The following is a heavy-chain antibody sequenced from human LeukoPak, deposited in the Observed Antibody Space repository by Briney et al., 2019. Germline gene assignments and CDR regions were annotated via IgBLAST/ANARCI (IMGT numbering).Heavy chain of an antibody. J-gene: IGHJ4*02. CDR1: GASIISSSYY. CDR2: IYYSGST. CDR3: AGRAYSSGAH. D-gene: IGHD6-19*01. V-gene: IGHV4-39*01. Sequence: PSQTLSLTCAVSGASIISSSYYWGWIRQPPGKGLEWIESIYYSGSTNYNPTLKSRVTISADTSKNQFSLKLSSVTAADTAVYYCAGRAYSSGAHWGQGTLVTVSS.